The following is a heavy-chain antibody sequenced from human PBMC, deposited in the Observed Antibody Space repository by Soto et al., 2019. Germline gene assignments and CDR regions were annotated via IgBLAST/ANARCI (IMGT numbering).Heavy chain of an antibody. J-gene: IGHJ6*03. V-gene: IGHV4-34*01. CDR1: GGSFSGYY. D-gene: IGHD3-10*01. Sequence: SETLSLTCAVYGGSFSGYYWSWIRQPPGKGLEWIGEINHSGSTNYNPSLKSRVTISVDTSKNQFSLKLSSVTAADTAVYYCARGRGYVGSGSYLVAVGYYYYMDVWGKGTTVTVSS. CDR2: INHSGST. CDR3: ARGRGYVGSGSYLVAVGYYYYMDV.